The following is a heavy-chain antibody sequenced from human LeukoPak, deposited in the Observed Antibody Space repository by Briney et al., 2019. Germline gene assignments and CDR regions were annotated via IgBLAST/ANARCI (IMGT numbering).Heavy chain of an antibody. CDR3: AKRPRAALTLTNYYMDV. CDR2: ISGSGGST. D-gene: IGHD1-1*01. V-gene: IGHV3-23*01. Sequence: TGGSLRLSCAPSGFTFSSYAMSGVRQAPGKGLEWVSAISGSGGSTYYADSVKGRFTISRDNSKNTLYLQMNSLRAEDTAVYYCAKRPRAALTLTNYYMDVWGKGTTVTVSS. J-gene: IGHJ6*03. CDR1: GFTFSSYA.